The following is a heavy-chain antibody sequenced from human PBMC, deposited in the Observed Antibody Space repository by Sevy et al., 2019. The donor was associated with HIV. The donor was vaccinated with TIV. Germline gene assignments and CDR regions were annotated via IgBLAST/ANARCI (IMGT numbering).Heavy chain of an antibody. CDR1: GFIFSSYW. J-gene: IGHJ3*02. Sequence: GGSLRLSCAASGFIFSSYWMSWVRQAPGKGLEWVANIKQDGSENYYVDSVKGRFTISRDNAKNSLYLRMNSLRAEDTAVYYCARDGDDYVAFDIWGQGTMVTVSS. CDR3: ARDGDDYVAFDI. CDR2: IKQDGSEN. D-gene: IGHD4-17*01. V-gene: IGHV3-7*01.